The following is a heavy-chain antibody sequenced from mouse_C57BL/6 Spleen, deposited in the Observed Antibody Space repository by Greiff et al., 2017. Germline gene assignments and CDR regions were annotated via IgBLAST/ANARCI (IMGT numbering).Heavy chain of an antibody. D-gene: IGHD3-2*02. Sequence: VQLQQSGPELVKPGASVKIPCKASGYTFTDYNMDWVKQSHGKSLEWIGDINPNNGGTNYNQKFKGKATLTVDKSSSTAYLELRSLTSEETAVYYCAKTAQATIYAMDYWGQGTSVTVSS. CDR1: GYTFTDYN. CDR2: INPNNGGT. CDR3: AKTAQATIYAMDY. V-gene: IGHV1-18*01. J-gene: IGHJ4*01.